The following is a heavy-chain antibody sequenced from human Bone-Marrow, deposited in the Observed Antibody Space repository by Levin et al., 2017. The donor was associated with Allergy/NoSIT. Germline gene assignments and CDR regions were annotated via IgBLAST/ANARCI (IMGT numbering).Heavy chain of an antibody. CDR1: GGSIASGGHS. D-gene: IGHD3-10*01. CDR3: ARSEMVRGGIWAIDY. CDR2: IYHTGTT. Sequence: LRLSCAVSGGSIASGGHSWSWIRQSPGTGLEWIGYIYHTGTTYYNPSLKSRVTISVDRSKNQFSLNLSSVTAADTALYYCARSEMVRGGIWAIDYWGQGTPVTVSS. V-gene: IGHV4-30-2*06. J-gene: IGHJ4*02.